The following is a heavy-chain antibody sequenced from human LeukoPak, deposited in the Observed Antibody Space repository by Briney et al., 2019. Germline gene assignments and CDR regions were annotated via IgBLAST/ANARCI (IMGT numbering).Heavy chain of an antibody. V-gene: IGHV4-59*08. D-gene: IGHD2-15*01. CDR1: GGSISSYY. CDR3: ARQRSGGRYFDL. J-gene: IGHJ2*01. CDR2: IYYSGST. Sequence: SETLSLTCTVSGGSISSYYWSWIRQPPGKGLEWIGYIYYSGSTNYTPSLKSRVTISVDTSKNQFSLKLSSVTAADTAVYYCARQRSGGRYFDLWGRGTLVTVSS.